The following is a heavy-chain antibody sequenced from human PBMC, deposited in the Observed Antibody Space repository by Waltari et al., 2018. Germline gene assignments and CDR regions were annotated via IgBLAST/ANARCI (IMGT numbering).Heavy chain of an antibody. CDR1: GGTFSSYA. V-gene: IGHV1-69*09. D-gene: IGHD4-17*01. CDR3: AVVYGGREDY. J-gene: IGHJ4*02. CDR2: IIPILGIA. Sequence: QVQLVQSGAAVKKPGSSVKVSCQASGGTFSSYAFRWVRQAPGQVLEWMGRIIPILGIANYAQKFQGRVTITADKSTSTAYMELSSLRSEDTAVYYCAVVYGGREDYWGQGTLVTVSS.